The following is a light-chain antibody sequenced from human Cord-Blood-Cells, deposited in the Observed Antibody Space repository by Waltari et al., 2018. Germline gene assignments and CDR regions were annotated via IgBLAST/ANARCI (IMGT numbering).Light chain of an antibody. CDR2: AAS. V-gene: IGKV1-39*01. J-gene: IGKJ4*01. Sequence: DIQMTQTPSSLSASVADRVNITGRASQSISSYLNWSQQKPGNAPKLLIYAASSLQSGVPSRFSGNGSGTDFTLTISSLQPEDFATYYCQQSYSTPLTFGGGTKVEIK. CDR3: QQSYSTPLT. CDR1: QSISSY.